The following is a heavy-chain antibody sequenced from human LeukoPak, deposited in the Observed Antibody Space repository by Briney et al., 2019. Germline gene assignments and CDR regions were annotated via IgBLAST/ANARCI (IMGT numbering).Heavy chain of an antibody. CDR1: GFTFSSYS. J-gene: IGHJ4*02. Sequence: GGSLRLSCAASGFTFSSYSMNWVRQAPGKGLEWVSSITSSSSYIYYADSVKGRFTISRDNAKNSLYLKMNSLRAEDTAVYYCARDLGYYGDLDYWGQGTLVTVSS. V-gene: IGHV3-21*01. CDR2: ITSSSSYI. CDR3: ARDLGYYGDLDY. D-gene: IGHD4-17*01.